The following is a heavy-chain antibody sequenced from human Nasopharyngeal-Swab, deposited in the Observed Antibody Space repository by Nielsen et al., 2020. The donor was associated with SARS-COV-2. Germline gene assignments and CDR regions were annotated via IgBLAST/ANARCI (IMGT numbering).Heavy chain of an antibody. V-gene: IGHV4-39*01. J-gene: IGHJ3*02. CDR2: IYYSGST. CDR3: ASTPRTYYYDSSGYPNPFDAFDI. Sequence: SDTLSLTCTVSGGSISSSSYYWGWIRQPPGKGLEWIGSIYYSGSTYYNPSLKSRVTISVDTSKNQFSLKLSSVTAADTAVYYCASTPRTYYYDSSGYPNPFDAFDIWGQGTMVTVSS. D-gene: IGHD3-22*01. CDR1: GGSISSSSYY.